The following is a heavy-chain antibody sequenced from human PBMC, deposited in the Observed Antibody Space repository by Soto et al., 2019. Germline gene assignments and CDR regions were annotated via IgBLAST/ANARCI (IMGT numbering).Heavy chain of an antibody. Sequence: QVQLQESGPERVKPSQTLSLTCSVSGGSITTNGHYWTWIRQHPGQGLEWIAYIYYTGNSYLNPSLKSRLSILVDTSKNQFSLELRSVTAADTAVYYCAREQWGFDSWGQGTLVTVSS. V-gene: IGHV4-31*03. CDR2: IYYTGNS. CDR1: GGSITTNGHY. J-gene: IGHJ4*02. D-gene: IGHD6-19*01. CDR3: AREQWGFDS.